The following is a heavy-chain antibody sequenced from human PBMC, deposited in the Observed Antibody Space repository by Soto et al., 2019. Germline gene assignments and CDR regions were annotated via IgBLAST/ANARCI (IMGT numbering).Heavy chain of an antibody. CDR2: FDPEDGET. V-gene: IGHV1-24*01. CDR1: GYTLTELS. D-gene: IGHD6-19*01. J-gene: IGHJ5*02. CDR3: ATPPGIAVAGGFDP. Sequence: EASVKVSCKVSGYTLTELSMHWVRQAPGKGLEWMGGFDPEDGETIYAQKFQGRVTMTEDTSTDTAYMELSSLRSEDTAVYYCATPPGIAVAGGFDPWGQGTLVTVSS.